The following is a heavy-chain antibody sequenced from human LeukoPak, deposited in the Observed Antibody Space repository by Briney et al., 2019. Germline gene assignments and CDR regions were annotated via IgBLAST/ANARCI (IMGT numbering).Heavy chain of an antibody. V-gene: IGHV3-53*01. CDR1: DFTVSSNY. CDR3: ASRSGSRYDDAFDI. D-gene: IGHD1-26*01. CDR2: IYSGGST. Sequence: GGSLRLSCAASDFTVSSNYMSWVRQAPGKGQEWVSVIYSGGSTYYADSVKGRFTISRDNSKNTLYLQMNSLRAEDTAVYYCASRSGSRYDDAFDIWGQGTMVTVSS. J-gene: IGHJ3*02.